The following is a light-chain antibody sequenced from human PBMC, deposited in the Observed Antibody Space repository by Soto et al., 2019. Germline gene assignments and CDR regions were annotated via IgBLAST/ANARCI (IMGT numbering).Light chain of an antibody. J-gene: IGKJ2*01. V-gene: IGKV1-5*01. CDR3: QQYESYPYS. CDR2: DAS. CDR1: QSISSS. Sequence: IQMTQSPSTVSASVGDRVTITCRASQSISSSLAWYQQKPGKAPKVLIYDASSLDSGVPSRFGGSGYGTEFTLTVSSLQPGDFAPYSCQQYESYPYSFGQGTKLEIK.